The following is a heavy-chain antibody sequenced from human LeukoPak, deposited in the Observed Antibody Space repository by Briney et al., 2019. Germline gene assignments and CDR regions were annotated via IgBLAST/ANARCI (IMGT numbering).Heavy chain of an antibody. D-gene: IGHD6-19*01. CDR1: GFTFSSYA. V-gene: IGHV3-23*01. J-gene: IGHJ4*02. Sequence: GESLRLSCAASGFTFSSYAMSWDRQAPGKGLEWVSPISGSGSSTYYADSVKGRFTISRDNSKNTLYLQMNSLRAEDTAVYYCAKGVAVASPYYFDYWGQGTLVTVSS. CDR2: ISGSGSST. CDR3: AKGVAVASPYYFDY.